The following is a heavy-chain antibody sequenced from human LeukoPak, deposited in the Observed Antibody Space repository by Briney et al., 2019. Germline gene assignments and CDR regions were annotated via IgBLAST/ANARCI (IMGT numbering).Heavy chain of an antibody. CDR2: INPDSGGT. V-gene: IGHV1-2*02. CDR3: ARVLFYSSGNKSNRVDY. D-gene: IGHD6-19*01. CDR1: GYTFTGYY. J-gene: IGHJ4*02. Sequence: SVKVSCKASGYTFTGYYIHWVRQAHGQGQEWVGWINPDSGGTNYAQKFQGRVTMTRDTSIRTAYMELSRLRSDDTAVYYCARVLFYSSGNKSNRVDYWGQGTLVTVSS.